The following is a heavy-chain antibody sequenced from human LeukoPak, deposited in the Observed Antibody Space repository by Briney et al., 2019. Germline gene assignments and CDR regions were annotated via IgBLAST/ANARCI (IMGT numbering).Heavy chain of an antibody. CDR2: IYYSGST. D-gene: IGHD3-9*01. CDR3: ARVHTIRYFDWLSLDY. J-gene: IGHJ4*02. Sequence: SETLSLTCTVSGGSTSSSSYYWGWIRQPPGKGLEWIGSIYYSGSTYYNPSLKSRVTISVDTSKNQFSPKLSSVTAADTAVYYCARVHTIRYFDWLSLDYWGQGTLVTVSS. V-gene: IGHV4-39*01. CDR1: GGSTSSSSYY.